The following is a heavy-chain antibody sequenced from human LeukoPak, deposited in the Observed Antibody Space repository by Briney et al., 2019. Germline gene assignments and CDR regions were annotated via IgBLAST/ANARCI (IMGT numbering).Heavy chain of an antibody. V-gene: IGHV4-61*08. CDR2: IYYSGST. J-gene: IGHJ4*02. CDR3: ARALKVGYSSSWYEPPFDY. CDR1: GGSISSGGYC. Sequence: SETLSLTCTVSGGSISSGGYCWSWIRQHPGKGLEWIGYIYYSGSTNYNPSLKSRVTISVDTSKNQFSLKLSSVTAADTAVYYCARALKVGYSSSWYEPPFDYWGQGTLVTVSS. D-gene: IGHD6-13*01.